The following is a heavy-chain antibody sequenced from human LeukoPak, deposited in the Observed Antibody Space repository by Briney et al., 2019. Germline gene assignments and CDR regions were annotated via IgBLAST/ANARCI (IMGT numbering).Heavy chain of an antibody. D-gene: IGHD2-2*02. CDR1: GFTFSSYA. J-gene: IGHJ4*02. V-gene: IGHV3-23*01. Sequence: GGSLRLSCAASGFTFSSYAMSWVRQTPGKGLEWVSAISGSGGSTYYADSVKGRFTISRDNSKNTLYLQMNSLRAEDTAVYYCAKASCSSTSCYSFDYWGQGTLVTVSS. CDR2: ISGSGGST. CDR3: AKASCSSTSCYSFDY.